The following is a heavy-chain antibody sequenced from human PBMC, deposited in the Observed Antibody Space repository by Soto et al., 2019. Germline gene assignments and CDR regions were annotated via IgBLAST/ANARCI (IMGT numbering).Heavy chain of an antibody. J-gene: IGHJ6*03. D-gene: IGHD2-15*01. CDR2: IYYSGST. Sequence: PSETLSLTCTVSGGSISSYYWSWIRQPPGKGLEWIGYIYYSGSTNYNPSLKSRVTISVDTSKNQFSLKLSSVTAADTAVYYCARSTYCSGGSCYGAYYYYYMDVWGKGTTVTVS. V-gene: IGHV4-59*01. CDR3: ARSTYCSGGSCYGAYYYYYMDV. CDR1: GGSISSYY.